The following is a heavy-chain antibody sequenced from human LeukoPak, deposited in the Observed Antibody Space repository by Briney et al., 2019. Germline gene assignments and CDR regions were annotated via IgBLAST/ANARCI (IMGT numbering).Heavy chain of an antibody. J-gene: IGHJ5*02. V-gene: IGHV4-39*01. Sequence: SETLSLTCTVSGGSISSRSYYWGWLRQPPGKGLEWIASIFYSGSTYHNPSLKSRVTISVDTSKSQFSLKLSSVTAADAAVYFCARHPLKAYVSDWFDPWGQGTLVTVSS. CDR2: IFYSGST. CDR3: ARHPLKAYVSDWFDP. D-gene: IGHD3-10*02. CDR1: GGSISSRSYY.